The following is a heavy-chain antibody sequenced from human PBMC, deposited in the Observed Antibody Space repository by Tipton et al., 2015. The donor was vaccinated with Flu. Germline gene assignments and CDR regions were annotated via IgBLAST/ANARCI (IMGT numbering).Heavy chain of an antibody. Sequence: QLVQSGAEVKKPGASLKVSCKALGYTFSGYYIHWVRQAPGQGLEWLGWLDPDSGGTNHTQRFQGRVTMTRDTSISTAYMELSTLRSDDTAVYFCARGITFGGVPVDTFDIWGQGTMVTVSS. CDR3: ARGITFGGVPVDTFDI. J-gene: IGHJ3*02. CDR1: GYTFSGYY. D-gene: IGHD3-16*01. CDR2: LDPDSGGT. V-gene: IGHV1-2*02.